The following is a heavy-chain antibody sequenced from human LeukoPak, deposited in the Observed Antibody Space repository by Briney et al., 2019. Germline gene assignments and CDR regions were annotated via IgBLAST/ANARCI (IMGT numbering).Heavy chain of an antibody. Sequence: SETLSLTCAVYGGSFSGYYWSWIRQPPGKGLEWIGEINHSGSTNYNPSLKSRVTISVDTSKNRFSLKLSSVTAADTAVYYCASARYYYYGMDVWGQGTTVTVSS. CDR1: GGSFSGYY. CDR2: INHSGST. J-gene: IGHJ6*02. CDR3: ASARYYYYGMDV. V-gene: IGHV4-34*01.